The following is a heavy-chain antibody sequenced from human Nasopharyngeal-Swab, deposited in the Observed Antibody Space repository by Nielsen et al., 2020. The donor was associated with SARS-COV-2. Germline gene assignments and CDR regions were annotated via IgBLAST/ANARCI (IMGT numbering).Heavy chain of an antibody. J-gene: IGHJ3*02. CDR3: ARSVGSFYGQGAFDI. V-gene: IGHV3-49*01. CDR2: IRSETYGGAP. CDR1: GFTFGDYA. Sequence: GGSLRLSCTTSGFTFGDYAMSWFRQAPGKGLEWVGFIRSETYGGAPEYAASVKGRFTISRDGAESIAYLQMNSLETEDTGVYYCARSVGSFYGQGAFDIWGQGTMVTVSS. D-gene: IGHD1-26*01.